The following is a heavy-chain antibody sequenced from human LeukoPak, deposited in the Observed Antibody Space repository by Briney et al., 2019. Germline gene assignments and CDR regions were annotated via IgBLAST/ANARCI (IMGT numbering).Heavy chain of an antibody. J-gene: IGHJ3*02. CDR3: PRFYATSGSYLYAFDI. CDR2: ISGSGGNT. D-gene: IGHD3-22*01. V-gene: IGHV3-23*01. Sequence: PGGSLRLSCAASRDTLSNDSMGSVRQAPGKGLEWVSAISGSGGNTYYADSVKGRFTISRDNSKNTLYLEMNTLRAYDTASNYCPRFYATSGSYLYAFDIWGQGTMVTVSS. CDR1: RDTLSNDS.